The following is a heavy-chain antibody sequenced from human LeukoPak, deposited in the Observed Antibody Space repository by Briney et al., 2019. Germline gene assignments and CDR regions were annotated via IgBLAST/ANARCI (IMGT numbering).Heavy chain of an antibody. CDR3: AKGGYSIGYYGGLDY. V-gene: IGHV3-30*04. Sequence: GGSLRLSCAASGFTFSSYAMHWVRQAPGKGLEWVAVISDGGSNKYYADSVKGRFIISRDNSKNTLYLQMNSLRAGDTAVYYCAKGGYSIGYYGGLDYLVHRTLFTVSS. CDR1: GFTFSSYA. J-gene: IGHJ4*01. CDR2: ISDGGSNK. D-gene: IGHD3-22*01.